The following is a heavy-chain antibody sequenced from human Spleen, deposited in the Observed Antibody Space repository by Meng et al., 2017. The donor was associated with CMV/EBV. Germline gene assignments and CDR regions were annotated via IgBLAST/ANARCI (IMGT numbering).Heavy chain of an antibody. V-gene: IGHV3-23*01. Sequence: GESLKISCAASGFTFSSYAMGWVRQAPGKGLEWVSAISASGGSTYYADSVKGRFTISRDNSKNTLYLQMNSLRAEDTAVYYCAKCVLMDYFEYWGQGTLVTVSS. J-gene: IGHJ4*02. CDR2: ISASGGST. D-gene: IGHD2-8*01. CDR3: AKCVLMDYFEY. CDR1: GFTFSSYA.